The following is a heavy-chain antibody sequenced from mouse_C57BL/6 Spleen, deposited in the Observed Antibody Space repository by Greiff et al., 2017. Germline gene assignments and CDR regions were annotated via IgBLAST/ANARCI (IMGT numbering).Heavy chain of an antibody. V-gene: IGHV5-9*01. CDR2: ISGGGGNT. J-gene: IGHJ1*03. CDR3: ARQESTRYFDV. CDR1: GFTFSSYT. D-gene: IGHD1-1*01. Sequence: EVKLVESGGGLVKPGGSLKLSCAASGFTFSSYTMSWVRQTPEKRLEWVATISGGGGNTYYPDSVKGRFPISRDNAKNTLYLQMSSLRSEDTALYYCARQESTRYFDVWGTGTTVTVSS.